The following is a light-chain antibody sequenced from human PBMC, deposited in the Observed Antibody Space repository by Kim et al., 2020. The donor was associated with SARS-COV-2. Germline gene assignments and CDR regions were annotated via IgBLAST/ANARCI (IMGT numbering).Light chain of an antibody. Sequence: SVSPGQTASIPCSGDKLGDRYACWYQQKPGQSPVLVIYQDRKRPSGIPERFSGSNSGNTATLTISGTQAMDEADYYCQAWDSSTWVFGGGTQLTFL. CDR3: QAWDSSTWV. V-gene: IGLV3-1*01. CDR1: KLGDRY. CDR2: QDR. J-gene: IGLJ3*02.